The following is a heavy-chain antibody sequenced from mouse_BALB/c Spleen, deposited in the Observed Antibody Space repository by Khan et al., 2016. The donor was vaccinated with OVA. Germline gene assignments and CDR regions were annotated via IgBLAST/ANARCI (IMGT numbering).Heavy chain of an antibody. V-gene: IGHV3-2*02. CDR1: GYSITSDYA. Sequence: EVQLQESGPGLVKPSQSLSLTYTVAGYSITSDYAWNWIRQFPGNKLEWMGYISYSGSTGYNPSLKSRISITRDTSKNQFFLQLNSVTTEDTATYCCASELGRYYAMDYWGQGTSVTVSS. CDR3: ASELGRYYAMDY. CDR2: ISYSGST. D-gene: IGHD4-1*01. J-gene: IGHJ4*01.